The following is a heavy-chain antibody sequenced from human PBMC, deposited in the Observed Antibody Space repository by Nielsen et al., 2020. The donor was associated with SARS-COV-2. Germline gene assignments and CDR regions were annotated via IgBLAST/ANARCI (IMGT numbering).Heavy chain of an antibody. V-gene: IGHV3-73*01. J-gene: IGHJ3*02. D-gene: IGHD3-22*01. CDR3: TSLTSYYYDSSGYYVGDAFDI. Sequence: GGSLRLSCAASGFTFSASAMHWVRRASGKGLEWVGRIRSKANSYATAYAASVKGRFTISRDDSKNTAYLQMNSLKTEDTAVYYCTSLTSYYYDSSGYYVGDAFDIWGQGTMVTVSS. CDR2: IRSKANSYAT. CDR1: GFTFSASA.